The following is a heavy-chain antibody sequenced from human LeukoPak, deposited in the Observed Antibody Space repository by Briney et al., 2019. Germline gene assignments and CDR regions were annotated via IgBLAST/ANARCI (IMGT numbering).Heavy chain of an antibody. Sequence: PGGPLRLSCAASGFTFSNSNMNWVRQAPGKGLEWVASISSSSSYIYYADSVKGRFTISRDNAKNSLYLQMNSLRAEDTAVYYCAIDRSSGYYGLDFWGQGTLVTVSS. J-gene: IGHJ4*02. CDR1: GFTFSNSN. CDR2: ISSSSSYI. V-gene: IGHV3-21*01. CDR3: AIDRSSGYYGLDF. D-gene: IGHD3-22*01.